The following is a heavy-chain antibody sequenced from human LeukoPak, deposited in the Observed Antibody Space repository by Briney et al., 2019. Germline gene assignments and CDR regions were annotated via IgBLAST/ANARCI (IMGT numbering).Heavy chain of an antibody. D-gene: IGHD6-6*01. CDR2: IYYSGST. Sequence: SETLSLTCTVSGGSISSYYWSWIRQPPGKGLEWIGYIYYSGSTNYNPSLKSRVTISVDTSKNQFSLKLSSVTAADTAVYYCARIPSEAARPSYYYYYYMDVWGKGTTVTVSS. CDR3: ARIPSEAARPSYYYYYYMDV. J-gene: IGHJ6*03. V-gene: IGHV4-59*01. CDR1: GGSISSYY.